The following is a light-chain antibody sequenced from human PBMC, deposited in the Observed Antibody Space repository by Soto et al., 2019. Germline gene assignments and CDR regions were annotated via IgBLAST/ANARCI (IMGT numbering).Light chain of an antibody. CDR1: QSVSSY. V-gene: IGKV3-11*01. Sequence: EIVLTQFPATLSLSPGDGATLSCRASQSVSSYLAWYHQKRGQAPRLLIYDSSNRATGIPARFSGSGSGTDFIITISSLVPADFVVYYCQQRSNWSLTFGGGTKVEIK. J-gene: IGKJ4*02. CDR2: DSS. CDR3: QQRSNWSLT.